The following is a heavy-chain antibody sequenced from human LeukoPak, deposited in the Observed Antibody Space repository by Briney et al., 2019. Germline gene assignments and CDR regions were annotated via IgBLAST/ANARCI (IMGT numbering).Heavy chain of an antibody. Sequence: GGSLRLSCAASGFTFSTYGIHWVRQAPGKGLEWVAVIWYDGSIKKYADSVKGRFTISRDNFKDTLYLQMNSLRADDTAVYYCAKDARRSSGWYFFDHWGQGTLVTVSS. CDR2: IWYDGSIK. J-gene: IGHJ4*02. CDR3: AKDARRSSGWYFFDH. CDR1: GFTFSTYG. V-gene: IGHV3-33*03. D-gene: IGHD6-19*01.